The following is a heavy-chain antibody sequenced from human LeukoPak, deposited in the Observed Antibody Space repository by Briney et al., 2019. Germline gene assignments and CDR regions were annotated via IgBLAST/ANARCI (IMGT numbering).Heavy chain of an antibody. CDR1: GYTFTSHY. CDR2: ISAFSGNK. D-gene: IGHD5-18*01. Sequence: ASVKVSCKASGYTFTSHYMHWVRQAPGRGLEWMGWISAFSGNKKFAQSFQGRLIMATDTSTSTAYMELRSLRSDDTAIYFCARDVDTAPLDYWGQGSQVTVSS. V-gene: IGHV1-18*04. J-gene: IGHJ4*02. CDR3: ARDVDTAPLDY.